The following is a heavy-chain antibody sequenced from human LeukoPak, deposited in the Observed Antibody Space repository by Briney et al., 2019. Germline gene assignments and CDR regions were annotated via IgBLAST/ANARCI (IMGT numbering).Heavy chain of an antibody. Sequence: GGSLRLSCEASGFTFSDYWMYWVRQGPGKGLVWVSRIDSDGTAPAYADSVKGRFTVSRDNAKNSLYLQMNSLRAEDTAVYYCARGPDRLRNWFDSWGQGILVTVSS. J-gene: IGHJ5*01. V-gene: IGHV3-74*01. D-gene: IGHD1-14*01. CDR1: GFTFSDYW. CDR3: ARGPDRLRNWFDS. CDR2: IDSDGTAP.